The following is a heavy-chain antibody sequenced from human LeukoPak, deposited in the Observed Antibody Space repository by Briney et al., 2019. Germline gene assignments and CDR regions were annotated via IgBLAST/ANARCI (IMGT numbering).Heavy chain of an antibody. V-gene: IGHV4-34*01. Sequence: SETLSLTCAVYGGSFSGYYWSWIRQPPGKGLEWIGEINHSGSTNYNPSLKSRVTISVDTSKNQFSLKLSSVTAADTAVYCCAREYSSSWYETLWGYYFDYWGQGTLVAVSS. D-gene: IGHD6-13*01. CDR2: INHSGST. CDR3: AREYSSSWYETLWGYYFDY. CDR1: GGSFSGYY. J-gene: IGHJ4*02.